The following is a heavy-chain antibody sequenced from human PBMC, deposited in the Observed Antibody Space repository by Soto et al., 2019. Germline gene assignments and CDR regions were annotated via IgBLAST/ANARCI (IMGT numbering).Heavy chain of an antibody. CDR3: ARVVPGAEAWFGP. D-gene: IGHD2-2*01. V-gene: IGHV1-18*01. J-gene: IGHJ5*02. CDR1: GYTFSNYG. Sequence: ASVKVSFKTSGYTFSNYGITWVRQAPGQPLEWLGWISLYSDGTNYAQKFQGRVSMTTDTSTTTAYMELRSLRSDDTAVYYCARVVPGAEAWFGPWGQGTLVNVSS. CDR2: ISLYSDGT.